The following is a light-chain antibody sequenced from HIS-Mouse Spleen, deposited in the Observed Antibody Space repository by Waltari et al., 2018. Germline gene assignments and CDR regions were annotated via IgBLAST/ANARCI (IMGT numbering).Light chain of an antibody. CDR3: QQYNSYSRT. V-gene: IGKV6-21*01. J-gene: IGKJ1*01. Sequence: EIVLTQSPDFQSVTPKEKVTITCRASQSIGSSLHWYQQKPDQSPKLLIKYASQSFSGVPSRFSGSGSGTDFTLTINSLQPDDFATYYCQQYNSYSRTFGQGTKVEIK. CDR2: YAS. CDR1: QSIGSS.